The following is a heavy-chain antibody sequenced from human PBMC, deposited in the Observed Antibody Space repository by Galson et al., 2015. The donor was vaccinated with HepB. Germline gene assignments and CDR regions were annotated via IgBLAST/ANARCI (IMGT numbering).Heavy chain of an antibody. CDR3: ARDRRVYKTYYYDSSGYYYVTGTSEVDY. CDR1: GFTFSSYS. Sequence: SLRLSCAASGFTFSSYSMNWVRQAPGKGLEWVSSISSSSSYIYYADSVKGRFTISRDNAKNSLYLQMNSLRAEDTAVYYCARDRRVYKTYYYDSSGYYYVTGTSEVDYWGQGTLVTVSS. J-gene: IGHJ4*02. D-gene: IGHD3-22*01. V-gene: IGHV3-21*01. CDR2: ISSSSSYI.